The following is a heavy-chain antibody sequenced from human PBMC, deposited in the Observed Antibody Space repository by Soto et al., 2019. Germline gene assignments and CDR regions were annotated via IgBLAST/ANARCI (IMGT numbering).Heavy chain of an antibody. Sequence: GGSLRLSCAASGFTFSSYAMSWVRQAPGKGLEWVSAISGSGGSTYYADSVKGRFTISRDNSKNTLYLQMNSLRAVYSAVYYCANPLPHYGSGSSTWGQGTLVTVSS. J-gene: IGHJ5*02. CDR3: ANPLPHYGSGSST. V-gene: IGHV3-23*01. D-gene: IGHD3-10*01. CDR2: ISGSGGST. CDR1: GFTFSSYA.